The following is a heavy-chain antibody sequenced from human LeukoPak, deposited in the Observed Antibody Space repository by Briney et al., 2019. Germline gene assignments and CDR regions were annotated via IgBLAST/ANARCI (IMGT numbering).Heavy chain of an antibody. Sequence: SETLPLTCTVSGDSINNYNWSWIRQPPGKGLEWIGYIYYSGSTSYNPSLKSRVTISVDTSKNQFSLKLRSVTAADTAVYFCARYASYGWRFDYWGQGTLVTVSS. CDR1: GDSINNYN. V-gene: IGHV4-59*01. J-gene: IGHJ4*02. CDR2: IYYSGST. CDR3: ARYASYGWRFDY. D-gene: IGHD6-19*01.